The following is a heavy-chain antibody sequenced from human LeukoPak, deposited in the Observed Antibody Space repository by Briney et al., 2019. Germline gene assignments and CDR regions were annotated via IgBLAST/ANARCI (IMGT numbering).Heavy chain of an antibody. J-gene: IGHJ4*02. CDR3: ARAYSSSWYVGYYFDY. CDR1: GGSLSGYC. Sequence: SETLSLPCAVYGGSLSGYCWSWIRQPPGKGLEWIGEINHSGSTNYNPSLKSRVTISVHTSKNQFSLKLSSVTAADTAVYYCARAYSSSWYVGYYFDYWGQGTLVTVSS. CDR2: INHSGST. D-gene: IGHD6-13*01. V-gene: IGHV4-34*01.